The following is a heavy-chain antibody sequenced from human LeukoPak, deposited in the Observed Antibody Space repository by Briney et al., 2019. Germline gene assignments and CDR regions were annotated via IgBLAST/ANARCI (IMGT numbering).Heavy chain of an antibody. CDR2: INSDGSST. V-gene: IGHV3-74*01. CDR3: ARADAAAAGFDY. CDR1: GFTFSSYW. D-gene: IGHD6-13*01. J-gene: IGHJ4*02. Sequence: PGGSLRLSCAASGFTFSSYWMHWVRQAPGKGLVWVSRINSDGSSTSYADSVKGRFTISRDNAKNSLYLQMNSLRAEDTAVYYCARADAAAAGFDYWGQGTLVTVSS.